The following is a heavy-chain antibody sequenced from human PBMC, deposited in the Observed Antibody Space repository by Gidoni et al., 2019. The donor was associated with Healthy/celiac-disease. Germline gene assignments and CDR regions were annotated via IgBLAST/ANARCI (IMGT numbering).Heavy chain of an antibody. CDR1: GGSISSYY. D-gene: IGHD6-13*01. V-gene: IGHV4-59*01. J-gene: IGHJ4*02. CDR2: IYYSGST. Sequence: QVQLQESGPGLVKPSETLSLTCTVSGGSISSYYWSWIRQPPGKGLEWIGYIYYSGSTNYNPSLKSRVTISVDTSKNQFSLKLSSVTAADTAVYYCARTAVYSSSWPFDYWGQGTLVTVSS. CDR3: ARTAVYSSSWPFDY.